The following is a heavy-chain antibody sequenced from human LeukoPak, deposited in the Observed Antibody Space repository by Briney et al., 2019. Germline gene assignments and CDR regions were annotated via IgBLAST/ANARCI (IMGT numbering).Heavy chain of an antibody. Sequence: SETLSLTCTVSGGSISNYYWGWIRQPPGEGLEWIGSIYYSGSTYYNSSLQSRVTISVHMSNNQFALKLSSVTAADTAVYYCARIAVALGSFYYYYYMDVWGKGTTVTVSS. CDR3: ARIAVALGSFYYYYYMDV. J-gene: IGHJ6*03. V-gene: IGHV4-39*06. CDR2: IYYSGST. D-gene: IGHD6-19*01. CDR1: GGSISNYY.